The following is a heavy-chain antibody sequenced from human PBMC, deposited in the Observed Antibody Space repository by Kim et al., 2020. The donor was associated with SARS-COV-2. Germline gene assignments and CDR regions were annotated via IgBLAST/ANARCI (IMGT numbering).Heavy chain of an antibody. Sequence: NPSLKSRVTITVDTSTNQSSLKLSSVTAADTAVYYCARRLDNRPPYFDYWGQGTLVTVSS. D-gene: IGHD1-1*01. CDR3: ARRLDNRPPYFDY. V-gene: IGHV4-39*01. J-gene: IGHJ4*02.